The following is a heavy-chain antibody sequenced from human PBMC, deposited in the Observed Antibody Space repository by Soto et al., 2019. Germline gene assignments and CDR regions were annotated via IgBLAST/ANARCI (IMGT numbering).Heavy chain of an antibody. D-gene: IGHD3-3*01. CDR3: ARQSKSYDAWRGCPPFDY. CDR2: IIPMFNRA. J-gene: IGHJ4*02. V-gene: IGHV1-69*13. Sequence: GASVKVSCKASGGTFSSYHISWLRQAPGQGPEWMGGIIPMFNRANYAQMFQGRVTITADESTSTSYMEVNNLKSDDTAVYYCARQSKSYDAWRGCPPFDYWGQGTLVTVSS. CDR1: GGTFSSYH.